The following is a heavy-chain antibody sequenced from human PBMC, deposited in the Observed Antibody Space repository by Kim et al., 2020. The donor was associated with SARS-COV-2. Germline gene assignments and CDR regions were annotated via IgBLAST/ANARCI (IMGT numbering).Heavy chain of an antibody. CDR2: IYYSGST. D-gene: IGHD3-3*01. V-gene: IGHV4-39*01. Sequence: SETLSLTCTVSGGSISSSSYYWGWIRQPPGKGLEWIGSIYYSGSTYYNPSLKSRVTISVDTSRNQFSLRLRSVTAADTAVYYCARHSPARFVGVVIIWSSFDYWGQGTLVTVSS. J-gene: IGHJ4*02. CDR1: GGSISSSSYY. CDR3: ARHSPARFVGVVIIWSSFDY.